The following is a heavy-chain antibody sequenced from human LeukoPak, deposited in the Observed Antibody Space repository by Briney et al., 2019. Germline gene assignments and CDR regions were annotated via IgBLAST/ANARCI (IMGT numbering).Heavy chain of an antibody. V-gene: IGHV3-21*01. D-gene: IGHD3-22*01. CDR1: GFTFSGYS. CDR3: ARDSVSFPVVISY. Sequence: KPGGSLRLSCAASGFTFSGYSMNWVRQAPGKGLEWVSSISSSSSYIYYADSVKGRFTISRDNAKNSLYLQMNSLRAEDTAVYYCARDSVSFPVVISYWGQGTLVTVSS. CDR2: ISSSSSYI. J-gene: IGHJ4*02.